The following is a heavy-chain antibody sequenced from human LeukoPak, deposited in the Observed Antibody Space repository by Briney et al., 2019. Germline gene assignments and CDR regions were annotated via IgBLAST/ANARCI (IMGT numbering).Heavy chain of an antibody. V-gene: IGHV4-30-2*01. J-gene: IGHJ4*02. CDR1: GGSISSGGYS. D-gene: IGHD3-9*01. CDR2: IYHSGST. CDR3: ARGPVYYDILTGFSGAYYFDY. Sequence: PSETLSLTCAVSGGSISSGGYSWSWIRQPPGTGLEWIGYIYHSGSTYYNPSLKSQVTISVDRSKNQFSLKLSSVTAADTAVYYCARGPVYYDILTGFSGAYYFDYWGQGTLVTVSS.